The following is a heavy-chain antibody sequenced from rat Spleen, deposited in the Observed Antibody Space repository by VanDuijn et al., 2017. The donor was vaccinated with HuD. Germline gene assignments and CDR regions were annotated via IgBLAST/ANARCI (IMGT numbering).Heavy chain of an antibody. CDR3: AGGGY. Sequence: EVQLQESGPGLVKPSQSLSLTCSVTGYSITNSFRWNWIRKFPGTSLEWMGYINSAGRTNYNPSLKSRISITRDTSKNQFFLQVNSVTTEDTATYYCAGGGYWGQGVMVTVSS. CDR1: GYSITNSFR. V-gene: IGHV3-3*01. J-gene: IGHJ2*01. CDR2: INSAGRT.